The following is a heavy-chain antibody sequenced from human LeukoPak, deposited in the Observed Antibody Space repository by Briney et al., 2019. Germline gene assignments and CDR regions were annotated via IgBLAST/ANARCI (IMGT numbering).Heavy chain of an antibody. CDR3: ARDGGRYSASDAFDI. D-gene: IGHD1-26*01. V-gene: IGHV1-18*01. CDR1: GSTLTSYG. Sequence: ASVKVSCKASGSTLTSYGITWVRQAPGQGLEWMGWISVASGNTNSAQNLQDRVTMAIDTSTSTAYMELSSLRSDGTAVYYCARDGGRYSASDAFDIWGQGTMVTVSS. J-gene: IGHJ3*02. CDR2: ISVASGNT.